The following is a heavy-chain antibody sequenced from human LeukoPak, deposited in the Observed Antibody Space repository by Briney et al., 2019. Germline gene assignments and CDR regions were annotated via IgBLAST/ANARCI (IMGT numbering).Heavy chain of an antibody. V-gene: IGHV3-64*01. CDR3: ARVGGYSGYLGFDY. D-gene: IGHD5-12*01. CDR1: GFTFSSYY. CDR2: ISSNGGST. Sequence: WGCRRLSSAASGFTFSSYYMHLVRPAPREGMEYNSAISSNGGSTYYANSVKGRFTISRDNSKNTLYPQMGSLRAEDMAVYYCARVGGYSGYLGFDYWGQGTLVTVSS. J-gene: IGHJ4*02.